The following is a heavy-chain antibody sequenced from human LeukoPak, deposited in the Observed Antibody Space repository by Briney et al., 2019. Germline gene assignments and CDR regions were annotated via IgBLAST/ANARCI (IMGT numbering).Heavy chain of an antibody. V-gene: IGHV1-69*05. CDR1: GGTFSSYA. D-gene: IGHD3-10*01. J-gene: IGHJ6*03. CDR3: ARGILRGSYYYYYMDV. CDR2: IIPIFGTA. Sequence: ASVKVSCKASGGTFSSYAISWVRQAPGQGLEWMGGIIPIFGTANYAQKFQGRVTNTTDESTSTAYMELSSLRSEDTAVYYCARGILRGSYYYYYMDVWGKGTTVTVSS.